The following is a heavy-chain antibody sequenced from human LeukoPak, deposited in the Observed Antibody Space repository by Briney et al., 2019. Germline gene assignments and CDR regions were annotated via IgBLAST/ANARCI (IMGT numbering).Heavy chain of an antibody. D-gene: IGHD4-23*01. V-gene: IGHV1-69*05. CDR1: GGTFSSYA. CDR3: ARNGNPDGFDI. Sequence: GASVKVSCKASGGTFSSYAISWVRQAPGQGLEWMGRIIPIFGTANYAQKFQGRVTITTDESTSSAYMQLSSLRSEDTAVYYCARNGNPDGFDIWEQGTMVTVSS. CDR2: IIPIFGTA. J-gene: IGHJ3*02.